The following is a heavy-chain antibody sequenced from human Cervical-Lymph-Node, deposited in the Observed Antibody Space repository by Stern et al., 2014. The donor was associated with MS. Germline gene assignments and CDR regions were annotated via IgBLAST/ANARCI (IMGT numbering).Heavy chain of an antibody. CDR2: INPNNGVT. CDR1: GSAFIGYY. Sequence: QVQLVQSGAEVKNPGASVKVSCQASGSAFIGYYIHWVRQAPGQGLECMGWINPNNGVTNYAQKFQARVSMTTDTSITTVYMELSGLRFDDTAFYYCARGGGTTAAYWGQGTLVTISS. CDR3: ARGGGTTAAY. V-gene: IGHV1-2*02. J-gene: IGHJ4*02. D-gene: IGHD1-7*01.